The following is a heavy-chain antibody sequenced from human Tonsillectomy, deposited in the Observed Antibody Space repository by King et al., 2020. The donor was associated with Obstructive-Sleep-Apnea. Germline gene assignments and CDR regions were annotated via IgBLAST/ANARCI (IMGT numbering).Heavy chain of an antibody. CDR2: IYHSGST. J-gene: IGHJ4*02. D-gene: IGHD6-6*01. Sequence: VQLQESGPGLVKRSETLSLTCTVSAYSISSGYYWGWIRQPPGKGLEWIGSIYHSGSTYYNPSHKSRVPISVDTSKNQFSLKLNSVTAADTAVYYCARDGSSYLFDYWGQGTLVTVSS. CDR1: AYSISSGYY. V-gene: IGHV4-38-2*02. CDR3: ARDGSSYLFDY.